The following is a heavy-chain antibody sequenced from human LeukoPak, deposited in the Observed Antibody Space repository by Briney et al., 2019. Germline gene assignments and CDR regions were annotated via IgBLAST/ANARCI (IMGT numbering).Heavy chain of an antibody. J-gene: IGHJ4*02. V-gene: IGHV3-21*01. CDR1: GFTSSSYS. Sequence: GGSLRLSCAASGFTSSSYSMNWVRQAPGKGLEWVSSISSSSSYRYYEESVKGRFSISRDNARNSLYLQMNSLRAEDTAVYYCARDSPNEAILWWSIDYWGQGTLVTVSS. CDR2: ISSSSSYR. CDR3: ARDSPNEAILWWSIDY. D-gene: IGHD2-21*01.